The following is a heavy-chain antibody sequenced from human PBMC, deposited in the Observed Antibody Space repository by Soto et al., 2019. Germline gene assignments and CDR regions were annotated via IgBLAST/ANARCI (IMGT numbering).Heavy chain of an antibody. CDR1: GGTFSSYA. CDR2: IIPIFGTA. J-gene: IGHJ4*02. CDR3: ARDYVPYSSGPPGGLGY. Sequence: ASVKVSCKASGGTFSSYAISWVRQAPGQGLEWMGGIIPIFGTANYAQKFQGRVTITADESTSTAYMELSSLRSEDTAVYYCARDYVPYSSGPPGGLGYWGQGTLVTVSS. D-gene: IGHD6-19*01. V-gene: IGHV1-69*13.